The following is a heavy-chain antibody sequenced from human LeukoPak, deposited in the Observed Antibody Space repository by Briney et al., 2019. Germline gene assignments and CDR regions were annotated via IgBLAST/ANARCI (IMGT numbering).Heavy chain of an antibody. CDR1: GFTFSSYA. D-gene: IGHD3-3*01. V-gene: IGHV3-23*01. J-gene: IGHJ4*02. CDR2: ISGSGGST. Sequence: GGSLRLSCAASGFTFSSYAMSWVRQAPGKGLEWVSAISGSGGSTYYADSVKGRFTISRDNSKNTLYLQMNSLRAEDTAVYYCGRVHVDFWCGYCPYYDYWCQGTPVTVSS. CDR3: GRVHVDFWCGYCPYYDY.